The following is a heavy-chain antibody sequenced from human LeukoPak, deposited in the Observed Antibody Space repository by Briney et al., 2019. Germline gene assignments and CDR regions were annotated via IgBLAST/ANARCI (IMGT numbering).Heavy chain of an antibody. CDR2: IYSSGST. Sequence: SETLSLTCTVSGGSISSNYWSWIRQPAGKGLEWIGRIYSSGSTNYNPSLNSRVTMSVDTSKNQFSLKLSSVTAADTAVYYCTKYWGGRYYIYFGPWGKGTLVTVSS. D-gene: IGHD1-26*01. CDR3: TKYWGGRYYIYFGP. V-gene: IGHV4-4*07. CDR1: GGSISSNY. J-gene: IGHJ5*02.